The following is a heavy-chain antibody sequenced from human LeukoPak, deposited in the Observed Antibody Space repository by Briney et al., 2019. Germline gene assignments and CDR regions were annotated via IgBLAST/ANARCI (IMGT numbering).Heavy chain of an antibody. Sequence: PSETLSLTCTVSGGSISSYYWSWIRQPPGKGLEWIGYIYYSGSTNYNPSLKRRVTISLETSKNQFSLKLSSVTAADTAVYYCARQTMYYAFDPWGQGTLVTVSS. CDR2: IYYSGST. CDR1: GGSISSYY. D-gene: IGHD2-8*01. CDR3: ARQTMYYAFDP. J-gene: IGHJ5*02. V-gene: IGHV4-59*08.